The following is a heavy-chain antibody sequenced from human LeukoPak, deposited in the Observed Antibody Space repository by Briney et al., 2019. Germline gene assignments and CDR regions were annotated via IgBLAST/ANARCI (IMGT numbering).Heavy chain of an antibody. CDR2: IIPIFGTA. CDR1: GGTFSSYA. D-gene: IGHD6-19*01. Sequence: SVKVSCKASGGTFSSYAISWVRQVPGQGLEWMGRIIPIFGTANYAQKFQGRVTITTDESTSTAYMELSSLRSEDTAVYYCASCYSSGWYGVLDYWGQGTLVTVSS. CDR3: ASCYSSGWYGVLDY. J-gene: IGHJ4*02. V-gene: IGHV1-69*05.